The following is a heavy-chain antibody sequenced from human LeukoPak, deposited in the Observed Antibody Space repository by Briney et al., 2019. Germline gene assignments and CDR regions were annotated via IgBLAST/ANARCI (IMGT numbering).Heavy chain of an antibody. CDR1: GYTFTSYD. J-gene: IGHJ6*03. D-gene: IGHD3-22*01. CDR3: AREGYDSSGYYYDYYYYMDV. Sequence: ASVKVSCKASGYTFTSYDINWVRQATGQGLEWMGWMNPNSGNTGYAQKFQGRVTITRNTSISTAYMGLSSLRSEDTAVYYCAREGYDSSGYYYDYYYYMDVWGKGTTVTVSS. CDR2: MNPNSGNT. V-gene: IGHV1-8*03.